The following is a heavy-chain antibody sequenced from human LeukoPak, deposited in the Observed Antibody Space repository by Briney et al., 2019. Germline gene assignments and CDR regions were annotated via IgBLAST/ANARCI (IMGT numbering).Heavy chain of an antibody. CDR1: GFTFGDYP. V-gene: IGHV3-49*04. Sequence: PGGSLRLSCATSGFTFGDYPMNWVRQRPGKGQEWVGIIRSRTKGATTDYAASVKGRFTISRDDSKATVYLQMDSLKIEDTAVYYCSRDLGTTETGDDYWGQGTLVTVSS. D-gene: IGHD1-14*01. CDR2: IRSRTKGATT. CDR3: SRDLGTTETGDDY. J-gene: IGHJ4*02.